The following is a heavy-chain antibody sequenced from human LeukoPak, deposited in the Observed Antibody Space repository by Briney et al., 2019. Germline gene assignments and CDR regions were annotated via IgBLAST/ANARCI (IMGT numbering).Heavy chain of an antibody. V-gene: IGHV3-30*02. CDR1: GFTFSTYG. J-gene: IGHJ4*02. CDR2: IRYDGSNK. Sequence: PGGSLRVSCAASGFTFSTYGMHWVRQAPGKGLEWVAFIRYDGSNKYYADSVKGRFTISRDNSKNTMYPQMNSLRAEDTAMYYRVCGPDFDYWGQGTLVTVSS. CDR3: VCGPDFDY.